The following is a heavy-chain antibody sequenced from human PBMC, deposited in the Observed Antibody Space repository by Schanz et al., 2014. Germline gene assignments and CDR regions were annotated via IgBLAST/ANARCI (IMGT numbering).Heavy chain of an antibody. Sequence: EVQLVESGGGLVQPGGSLRLSCAASGITFSRHAMSWVRQVPGKGLEWVAGLSWNRRSVGYADSVKGRFTISRDNANNTLDLQMKSLRPEDTALYYCVKDTNGGDSGNYHAFDVWGQGTRVTVSS. CDR1: GITFSRHA. V-gene: IGHV3-9*01. CDR3: VKDTNGGDSGNYHAFDV. J-gene: IGHJ3*01. CDR2: LSWNRRSV. D-gene: IGHD4-17*01.